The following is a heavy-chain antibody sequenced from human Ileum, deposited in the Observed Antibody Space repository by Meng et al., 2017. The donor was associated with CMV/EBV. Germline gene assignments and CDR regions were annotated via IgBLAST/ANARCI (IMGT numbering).Heavy chain of an antibody. J-gene: IGHJ5*02. CDR3: ARAAARGVPVDL. D-gene: IGHD3-10*01. Sequence: QLQRRESGPRLLQPSETLSLTCIVICGALNSYYGTGIRQPAGKGLEWIGRIHPTGTTDDNPSLRSRVSMSLDKSKNQFSLKLTSVTAADTAVYYCARAAARGVPVDLWGQGTLVTVSS. V-gene: IGHV4-4*07. CDR1: CGALNSYY. CDR2: IHPTGTT.